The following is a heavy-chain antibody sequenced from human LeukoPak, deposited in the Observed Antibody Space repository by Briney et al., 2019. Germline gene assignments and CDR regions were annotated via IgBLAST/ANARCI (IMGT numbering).Heavy chain of an antibody. CDR1: GFTFSSYG. CDR3: VSFYETY. Sequence: GGSLRLSCAASGFTFSSYGMHWVRQAPGKGLEWVAVIWYDGSNKYYADSVKGRFTISRDNAKNTVYLQTNNLRAEDTAVYYCVSFYETYWGRGTLVTVSS. V-gene: IGHV3-33*03. CDR2: IWYDGSNK. J-gene: IGHJ4*02. D-gene: IGHD2-2*01.